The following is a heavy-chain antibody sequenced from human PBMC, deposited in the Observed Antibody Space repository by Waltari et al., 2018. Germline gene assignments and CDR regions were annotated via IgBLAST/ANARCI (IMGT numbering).Heavy chain of an antibody. CDR3: ARDFGGRNPPGNDY. D-gene: IGHD2-15*01. CDR2: ISSSSSYI. J-gene: IGHJ4*02. Sequence: EVQLVEPGGGLVKPGGSLRLSGAASGFRSRRYSMKRGRQAPGKGVEWVSSISSSSSYIYYADSVKGRFTISRDNAKNSLYLQMNSLRAEDTAVYYCARDFGGRNPPGNDYWGQGTLVTVSS. V-gene: IGHV3-21*01. CDR1: GFRSRRYS.